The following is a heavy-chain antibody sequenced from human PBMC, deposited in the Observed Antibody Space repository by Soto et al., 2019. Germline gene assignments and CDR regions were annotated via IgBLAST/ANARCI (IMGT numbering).Heavy chain of an antibody. V-gene: IGHV3-53*02. Sequence: EVQLVETGGGLIQPGGSLRLSCAASGFTVSSNYISWVRQAPGLGLEWVSLISSGGSAYYADSVKGRFTISRDNSKNTLYLQMNRLRAEDTAVYYCASGVARGVFNYWGQGTLVSVSS. CDR1: GFTVSSNY. CDR2: ISSGGSA. CDR3: ASGVARGVFNY. D-gene: IGHD3-10*01. J-gene: IGHJ4*02.